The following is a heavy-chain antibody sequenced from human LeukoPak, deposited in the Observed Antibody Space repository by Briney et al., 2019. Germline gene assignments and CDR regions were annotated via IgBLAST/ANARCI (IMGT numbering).Heavy chain of an antibody. D-gene: IGHD3-22*01. CDR2: ISNGGNT. J-gene: IGHJ4*02. V-gene: IGHV3-23*03. Sequence: GGSLRLSCAASGFTFSSYAMSWVRQAPGKGLECVSVISNGGNTYYADSVKGRFTISRDISKNTVYLQMNSLRAEDTGVYYCAKGEYYDSSGSSDYWGQGTLVTVSS. CDR1: GFTFSSYA. CDR3: AKGEYYDSSGSSDY.